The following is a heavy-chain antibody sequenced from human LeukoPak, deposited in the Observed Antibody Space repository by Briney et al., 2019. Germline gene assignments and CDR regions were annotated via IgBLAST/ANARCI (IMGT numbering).Heavy chain of an antibody. Sequence: PGGSLRLSCAASGFTVSSNYMSWVRQAPGKGLEWVGFIRSKAYGGTTEYAASVKGRFTISRDDSKSIAYLQMNSLKTEDTAVYYCTRNYYGSGSYYYYYYYMDVWGKGTTVTISS. J-gene: IGHJ6*03. CDR1: GFTVSSNY. D-gene: IGHD3-10*01. CDR2: IRSKAYGGTT. CDR3: TRNYYGSGSYYYYYYYMDV. V-gene: IGHV3-49*04.